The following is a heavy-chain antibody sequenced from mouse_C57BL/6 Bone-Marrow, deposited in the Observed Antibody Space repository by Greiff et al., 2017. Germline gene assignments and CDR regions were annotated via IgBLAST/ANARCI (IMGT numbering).Heavy chain of an antibody. CDR3: ARDYDYDGAY. Sequence: QVQLKESGAELVRPGTSVKVSCKASGYAFTNYLIEWVKQRPGQGLEWIGVINPGSGGTNYNEKFKGKATLTADKSSSTAYMQLSSLTSGDSAVYFCARDYDYDGAYWGQGTLVTVSA. D-gene: IGHD2-4*01. V-gene: IGHV1-54*01. CDR1: GYAFTNYL. J-gene: IGHJ3*01. CDR2: INPGSGGT.